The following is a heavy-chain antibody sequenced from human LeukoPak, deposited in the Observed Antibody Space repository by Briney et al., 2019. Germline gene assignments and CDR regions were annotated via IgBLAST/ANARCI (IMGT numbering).Heavy chain of an antibody. CDR3: AKEGDSSSFDY. J-gene: IGHJ4*02. D-gene: IGHD6-19*01. CDR2: ISGSGGST. Sequence: GESLKISCKGSGYSFTSYWIGWVRQMPGKGLEWVSAISGSGGSTYYADSVKGRFTISRDNSKNTLYLQMNSLRAEDTAVYYCAKEGDSSSFDYWGQGTLVTVSS. CDR1: GYSFTSYW. V-gene: IGHV3-23*01.